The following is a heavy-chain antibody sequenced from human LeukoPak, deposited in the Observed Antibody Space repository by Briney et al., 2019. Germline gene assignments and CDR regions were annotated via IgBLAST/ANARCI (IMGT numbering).Heavy chain of an antibody. D-gene: IGHD3-10*01. CDR3: AREDYYGSGSYYTSYYYGMDV. V-gene: IGHV1-3*01. Sequence: ASVKVSCKASGYTFTSYAMHWVRQAPGQRLEWMGWINAGNGNTNYAQKLQGRVTMTTDTSISTAYMELSSLRSEDTAVYYCAREDYYGSGSYYTSYYYGMDVWGQGTTVTVSS. J-gene: IGHJ6*02. CDR2: INAGNGNT. CDR1: GYTFTSYA.